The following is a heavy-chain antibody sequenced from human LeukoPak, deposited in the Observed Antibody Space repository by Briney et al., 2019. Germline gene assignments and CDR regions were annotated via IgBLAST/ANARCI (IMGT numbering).Heavy chain of an antibody. V-gene: IGHV4-39*01. CDR1: GGSISSSSYY. D-gene: IGHD2-15*01. CDR3: ARHGHCSGGSCYRYDFDY. Sequence: SETLSLTCTVSGGSISSSSYYWGWIRQPPGKGLEWIGSIYYSGSTYYNPSLKSRVTISVDTSKNQFSLKLSPVTAADTAVYYCARHGHCSGGSCYRYDFDYWGQGTLVTVSS. CDR2: IYYSGST. J-gene: IGHJ4*02.